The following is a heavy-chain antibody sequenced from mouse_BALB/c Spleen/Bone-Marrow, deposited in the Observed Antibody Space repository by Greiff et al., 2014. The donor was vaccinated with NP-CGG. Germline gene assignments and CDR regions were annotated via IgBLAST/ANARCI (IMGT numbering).Heavy chain of an antibody. CDR3: TRHGGYYPYYYAMDY. D-gene: IGHD2-3*01. CDR1: GFAFSSYD. J-gene: IGHJ4*01. V-gene: IGHV5-12-1*01. CDR2: ISHGGGTT. Sequence: EVMLVESGGGLVKPGGSLKLSCAASGFAFSSYDMSWVRQTPEKRLEWVAYISHGGGTTYYSDTVKGRFTISRDNAKNTLYLQKRSLKSEDTAIYYCTRHGGYYPYYYAMDYWGQGTSVTVSS.